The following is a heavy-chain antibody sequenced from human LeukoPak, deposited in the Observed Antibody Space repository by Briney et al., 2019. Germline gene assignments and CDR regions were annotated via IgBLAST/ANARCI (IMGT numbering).Heavy chain of an antibody. J-gene: IGHJ4*02. D-gene: IGHD1-26*01. Sequence: GGSLRLSCAASGFTFTSYGMTWVRQAPGKGLEWVSGIGNSGVATYYADSVKGRFTISRDNSKNTLLLQMNNLRAEETAVYYCARGAVGPDYWGQGTLVTVSS. CDR1: GFTFTSYG. CDR2: IGNSGVAT. CDR3: ARGAVGPDY. V-gene: IGHV3-23*01.